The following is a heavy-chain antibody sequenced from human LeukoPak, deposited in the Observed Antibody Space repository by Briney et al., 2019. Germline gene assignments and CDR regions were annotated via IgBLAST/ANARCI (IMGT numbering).Heavy chain of an antibody. D-gene: IGHD3-22*01. Sequence: GGSLRLSCAASGFPFSSYGMSWVRQAPGQGLEWASGISGSGGSTYYADSVKGRFTISRDNSKNTMYLQMDSLRAEDTAVYYCAKDSPWNYYDSSGYSGYWGQGTLVTVSS. J-gene: IGHJ4*02. CDR2: ISGSGGST. CDR3: AKDSPWNYYDSSGYSGY. V-gene: IGHV3-23*01. CDR1: GFPFSSYG.